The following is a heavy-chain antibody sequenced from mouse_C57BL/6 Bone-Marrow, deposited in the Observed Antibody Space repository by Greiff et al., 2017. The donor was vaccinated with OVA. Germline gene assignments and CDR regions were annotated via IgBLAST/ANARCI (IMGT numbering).Heavy chain of an antibody. CDR1: GFTFSSYG. J-gene: IGHJ1*03. CDR2: ISSGGSCT. V-gene: IGHV5-6*01. D-gene: IGHD1-1*01. Sequence: EVQRVESGGDLVKPGGSLKLSCAASGFTFSSYGMSWVRQTPDKRLEWVATISSGGSCTYYPDSVKGRFTISRDNAKNTLYLQMSSLKSEDTAMYYCARHDYYGSSWYFDVWGTGTTVTVSS. CDR3: ARHDYYGSSWYFDV.